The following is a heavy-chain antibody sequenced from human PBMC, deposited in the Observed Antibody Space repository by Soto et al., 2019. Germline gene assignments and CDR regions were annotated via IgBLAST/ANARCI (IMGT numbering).Heavy chain of an antibody. Sequence: GGSLRLSCAASGFTFSAHTMTWVRQAPGKGLEWVSYIGTDTVTKHYQDSVRGRFTIPRDNAKNSLYLQMDSLRDEDTAVYYCARDKADKDCIITSCFSPLDCWGQGTLVTVSS. CDR1: GFTFSAHT. CDR2: IGTDTVTK. D-gene: IGHD2-2*01. CDR3: ARDKADKDCIITSCFSPLDC. V-gene: IGHV3-48*02. J-gene: IGHJ4*02.